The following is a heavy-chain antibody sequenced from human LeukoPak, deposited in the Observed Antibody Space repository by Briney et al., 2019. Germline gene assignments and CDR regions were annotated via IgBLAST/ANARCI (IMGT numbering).Heavy chain of an antibody. J-gene: IGHJ4*02. D-gene: IGHD2-21*01. Sequence: GGSLRLSCSASGFPFSSYAMHWVRQAPGKGLEYVSAISDSGGSTYYADSVKGRFTISRDNSKNTLYLQMNSLRAEDTAVYYCARDQLFGWAYWGQGTLVTVSS. CDR3: ARDQLFGWAY. V-gene: IGHV3-64*04. CDR1: GFPFSSYA. CDR2: ISDSGGST.